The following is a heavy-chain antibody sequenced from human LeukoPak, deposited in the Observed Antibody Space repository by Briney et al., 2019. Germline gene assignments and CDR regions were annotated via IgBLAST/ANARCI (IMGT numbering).Heavy chain of an antibody. Sequence: GASVKVSCKASGGTFSSYTISWVRQAPGQGLEWMGRIIPILGIANYAQKFQGRVTITADKSTSTAYMELSSLRSEDTAVYYCARALYHYGSSGYSEYYFDYWGQGTLVTVSS. J-gene: IGHJ4*02. V-gene: IGHV1-69*02. CDR3: ARALYHYGSSGYSEYYFDY. CDR2: IIPILGIA. D-gene: IGHD3-22*01. CDR1: GGTFSSYT.